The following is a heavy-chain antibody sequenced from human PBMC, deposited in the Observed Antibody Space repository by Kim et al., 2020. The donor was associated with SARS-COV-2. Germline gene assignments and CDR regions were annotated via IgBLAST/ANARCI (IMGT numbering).Heavy chain of an antibody. CDR2: ISWNSGSI. D-gene: IGHD3-22*01. CDR1: GFTFDDYA. CDR3: AKSGSGYSTIDY. J-gene: IGHJ4*02. Sequence: GGSLRLSCAASGFTFDDYAMHWVRQAPGKGLEWVSGISWNSGSIGYADSVKGRFTISRDNAKNSLYLQMNSLRAEDTALYYCAKSGSGYSTIDYWGQGTL. V-gene: IGHV3-9*01.